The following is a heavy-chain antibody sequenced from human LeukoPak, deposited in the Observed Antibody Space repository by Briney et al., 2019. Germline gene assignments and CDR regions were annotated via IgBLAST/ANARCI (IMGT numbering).Heavy chain of an antibody. CDR3: ARDRIVATIRYFDL. Sequence: GASVKVSCKASGYTFTSYYMHWVRQAPGQGLEWMGIINPSGGSTSYAQKLQGRVTMTTDTSTSTAYMELRSLRSDDTAVYYCARDRIVATIRYFDLWGRGTLVTVSS. J-gene: IGHJ2*01. D-gene: IGHD5-12*01. V-gene: IGHV1-46*01. CDR2: INPSGGST. CDR1: GYTFTSYY.